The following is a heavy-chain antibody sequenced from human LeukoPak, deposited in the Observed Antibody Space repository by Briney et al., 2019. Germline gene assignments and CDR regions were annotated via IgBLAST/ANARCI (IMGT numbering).Heavy chain of an antibody. Sequence: ASVKVSCKASGYTFTGYYMHWVRQAPGQGLEWMRWINPNSGGTNYAQKFQGRVTMTRDTSISTAYMELSRLRSDDTAVYYCARGALLWFGEYRNAFDYWGQGILVIVSS. CDR1: GYTFTGYY. J-gene: IGHJ4*02. CDR3: ARGALLWFGEYRNAFDY. D-gene: IGHD3-10*01. V-gene: IGHV1-2*02. CDR2: INPNSGGT.